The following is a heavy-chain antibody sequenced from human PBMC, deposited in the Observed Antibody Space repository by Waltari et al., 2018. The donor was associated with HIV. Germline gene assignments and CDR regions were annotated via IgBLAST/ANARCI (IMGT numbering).Heavy chain of an antibody. J-gene: IGHJ6*02. Sequence: QVQLVQSGAEVKKPGASVKVSCKASGYTFTSYDINWVRQATGQGLEWMGWMNPNSGNTGYAQKFQGRVTMTRNTSISTAYMELGSLRSEDTAVYYCARVVVPAAYYYYYYGMDVWGQGTTVTVSS. V-gene: IGHV1-8*01. CDR1: GYTFTSYD. CDR2: MNPNSGNT. D-gene: IGHD2-2*01. CDR3: ARVVVPAAYYYYYYGMDV.